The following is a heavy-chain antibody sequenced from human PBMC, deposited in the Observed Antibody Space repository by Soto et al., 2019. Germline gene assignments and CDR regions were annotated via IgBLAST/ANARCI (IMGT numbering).Heavy chain of an antibody. Sequence: SGPTLVNPTQTRALTCTFSGFSLSPSGVGVGWIRQPPGKALEWLALIYWDGDERYSPSLKSRLPLTKDPSKNQVVLTMTNMDLVDTGTYYCAQRRGGSGGSCYLGNRPFANWGKGTLVPGSS. D-gene: IGHD2-15*01. CDR3: AQRRGGSGGSCYLGNRPFAN. V-gene: IGHV2-5*02. CDR1: GFSLSPSGVG. J-gene: IGHJ4*02. CDR2: IYWDGDE.